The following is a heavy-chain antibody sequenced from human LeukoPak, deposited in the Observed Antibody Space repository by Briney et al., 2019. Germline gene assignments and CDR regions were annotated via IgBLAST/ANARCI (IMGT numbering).Heavy chain of an antibody. Sequence: GGSLTLTCAASGFTFSSYGMHWVRQAPGKGLEWVAFIRYDGSNKYYADSVKGRFTISRENSKNTLYLQMNSLRAEDTAVYYCAKDSYYYDSSRREYFDYWGQGTLVTVSS. CDR3: AKDSYYYDSSRREYFDY. V-gene: IGHV3-30*02. CDR2: IRYDGSNK. J-gene: IGHJ4*02. CDR1: GFTFSSYG. D-gene: IGHD3-22*01.